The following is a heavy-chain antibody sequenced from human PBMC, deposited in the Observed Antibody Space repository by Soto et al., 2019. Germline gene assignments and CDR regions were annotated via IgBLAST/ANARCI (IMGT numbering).Heavy chain of an antibody. V-gene: IGHV1-69*01. Sequence: QVQLVQSGAEVKKPGSSVKVSCKASGGTFSSYAISWVRQAPGQGLEWMGGIIPIFGTANYAQKFQGRVTITADESTSTTYMELSSLRSEDTAVYYCARGPFTIFGVAIRADWFDPWGQGTLVTVSS. CDR1: GGTFSSYA. J-gene: IGHJ5*02. D-gene: IGHD3-3*01. CDR3: ARGPFTIFGVAIRADWFDP. CDR2: IIPIFGTA.